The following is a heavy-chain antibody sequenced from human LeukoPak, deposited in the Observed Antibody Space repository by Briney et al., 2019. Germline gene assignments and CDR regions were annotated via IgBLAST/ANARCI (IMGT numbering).Heavy chain of an antibody. V-gene: IGHV3-33*01. J-gene: IGHJ4*02. D-gene: IGHD6-19*01. CDR2: IWNDGSNK. CDR1: GFTFSSYG. Sequence: GGSLRLSCAASGFTFSSYGMHWVRQAPGKGLEWVAVIWNDGSNKYYADSVKGRFTISRDNSKNTLYLQMNSLRAEDTAVYYCARDRIAVAGYYFDYWGQGTLVTVSS. CDR3: ARDRIAVAGYYFDY.